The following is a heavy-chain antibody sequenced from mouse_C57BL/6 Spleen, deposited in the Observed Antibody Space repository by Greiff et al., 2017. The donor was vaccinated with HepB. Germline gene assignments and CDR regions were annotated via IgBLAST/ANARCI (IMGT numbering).Heavy chain of an antibody. V-gene: IGHV5-6*01. CDR3: ARPKTAQAISFDY. CDR1: GFTFSSYG. J-gene: IGHJ2*01. Sequence: EVQRVESGGDLVKPGGSLKLSCAASGFTFSSYGMSWVRQTPDKRLEWVATISSGGSYTYYPDSVKGRFTISRDNAKNTLYLQMSSLKSEDTAMYYCARPKTAQAISFDYWGQGTTLTVSS. CDR2: ISSGGSYT. D-gene: IGHD3-2*02.